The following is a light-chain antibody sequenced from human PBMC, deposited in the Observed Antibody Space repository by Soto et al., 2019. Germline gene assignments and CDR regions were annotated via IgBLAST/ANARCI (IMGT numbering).Light chain of an antibody. CDR1: QSISSW. J-gene: IGKJ3*01. V-gene: IGKV1-5*01. Sequence: DIQMTQSPSTLSASVGDRVTITCRASQSISSWLAWYQQKPGKAPKLLIYDASSLESGVPSRFSVSGSGTEFPLTISSLQPDDFATYYCQKYNSYPFTFGPGTKVGI. CDR3: QKYNSYPFT. CDR2: DAS.